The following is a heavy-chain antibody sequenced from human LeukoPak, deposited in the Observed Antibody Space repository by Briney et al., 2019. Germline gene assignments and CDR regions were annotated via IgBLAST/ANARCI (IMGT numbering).Heavy chain of an antibody. J-gene: IGHJ5*02. CDR1: GFTFSSHG. Sequence: PGGSLRLSCAASGFTFSSHGMQWVRQAPGKGLEWVALIWYDGSKTNYVDSVMGRFTLSRYSSNNTLYLQMDNLRVEDTAVYFRAKDLSYGSLWFDPWGQGTLATVSS. V-gene: IGHV3-33*06. CDR3: AKDLSYGSLWFDP. CDR2: IWYDGSKT. D-gene: IGHD3-10*01.